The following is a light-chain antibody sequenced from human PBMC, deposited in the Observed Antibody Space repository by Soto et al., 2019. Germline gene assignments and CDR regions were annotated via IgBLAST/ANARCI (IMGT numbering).Light chain of an antibody. V-gene: IGKV3-11*01. J-gene: IGKJ4*01. Sequence: EIGMTQSPATLSVAPGERATLSCRAIQSVRSNLAWYQQKPGQTPRLLIYDASKRATGIPGRFSGSGSGTDFTLTISSLEPEDFAVYYCQQRSNWPPALSFGGGTKVDIK. CDR1: QSVRSN. CDR2: DAS. CDR3: QQRSNWPPALS.